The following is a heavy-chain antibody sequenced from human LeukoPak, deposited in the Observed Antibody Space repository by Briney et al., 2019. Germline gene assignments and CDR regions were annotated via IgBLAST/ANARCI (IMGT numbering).Heavy chain of an antibody. CDR1: GGSISSYY. CDR2: INHSGST. V-gene: IGHV4-34*01. Sequence: SETLSLTCTVSGGSISSYYWSWIRQPPGKGLEWIGEINHSGSTNYNPSLKSRVTISVDTSKNQFSLKLSSVTAADTAVYYCAREVLDYWGQGTLATVSS. CDR3: AREVLDY. J-gene: IGHJ4*02.